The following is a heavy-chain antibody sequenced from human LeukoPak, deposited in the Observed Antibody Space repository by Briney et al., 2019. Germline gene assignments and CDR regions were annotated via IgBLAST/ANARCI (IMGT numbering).Heavy chain of an antibody. CDR3: ARCKDDSSGSSDEAFDI. CDR2: INHSGST. J-gene: IGHJ3*02. D-gene: IGHD3-22*01. CDR1: GGSFSGYY. Sequence: SETLSLTCAVYGGSFSGYYWSWIRQPPGRGLEWIGEINHSGSTNYNPSLKSRVTISVDTSKNQFSLKLSSVTAADTAVYYCARCKDDSSGSSDEAFDIWVQGTMVTVSS. V-gene: IGHV4-34*01.